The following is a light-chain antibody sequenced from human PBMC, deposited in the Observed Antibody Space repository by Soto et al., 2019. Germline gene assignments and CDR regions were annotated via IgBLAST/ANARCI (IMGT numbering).Light chain of an antibody. J-gene: IGKJ5*01. V-gene: IGKV3D-20*02. CDR3: QQRSNWIT. CDR1: QSISSSY. Sequence: IVLTQSPGTLSLSPGESATLSCRASQSISSSYLAWYQQKPGQAPRLLIYGASNRATGIPARFSGSGSGTDFTLTISSLEPEDFAVYYCQQRSNWITFGQGTRLEIK. CDR2: GAS.